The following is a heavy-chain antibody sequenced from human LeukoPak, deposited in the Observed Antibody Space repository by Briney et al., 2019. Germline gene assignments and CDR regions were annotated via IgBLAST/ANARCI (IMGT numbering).Heavy chain of an antibody. CDR3: AGGSSTSSYYFDY. J-gene: IGHJ4*02. D-gene: IGHD2-2*01. V-gene: IGHV3-21*01. Sequence: GGSLRLSCVTSGITFSRYSMNWVRQAPGKGLEWVSSISSSSGHIYYADSIKGRFTISRDNAKNSLYLQVDSLRAEDTAVYYCAGGSSTSSYYFDYWGQGTLVTVSS. CDR1: GITFSRYS. CDR2: ISSSSGHI.